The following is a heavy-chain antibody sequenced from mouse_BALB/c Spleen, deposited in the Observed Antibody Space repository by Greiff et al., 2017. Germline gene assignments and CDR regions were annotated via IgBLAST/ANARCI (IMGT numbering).Heavy chain of an antibody. V-gene: IGHV1S135*01. Sequence: VQLQQSGPELVKPGASVKVSCKASGYAFTSYNMYWVKQSPGKSLEWIGYIDPYNGGTSYNQKFKGKATLTVDKSSSTAYMHLNSLTSEDSAVYYCANYYYGSSDCAMDYWGQGTSVTVSS. CDR3: ANYYYGSSDCAMDY. J-gene: IGHJ4*01. CDR2: IDPYNGGT. D-gene: IGHD1-1*01. CDR1: GYAFTSYN.